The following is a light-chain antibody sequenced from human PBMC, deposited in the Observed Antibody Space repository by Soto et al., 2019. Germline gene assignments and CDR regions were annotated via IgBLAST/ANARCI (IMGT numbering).Light chain of an antibody. CDR3: QQYNNWPPWT. CDR1: QSVFNNH. J-gene: IGKJ1*01. CDR2: GAS. Sequence: EIVLTQSPGTLSLSPGERATLSCRASQSVFNNHIGWYQQKPGQAPRRLIFGASFRATGIPDRFSGSGSGTDFTLTISSLQSEDFAVYYCQQYNNWPPWTFGQGTKVDIK. V-gene: IGKV3-20*01.